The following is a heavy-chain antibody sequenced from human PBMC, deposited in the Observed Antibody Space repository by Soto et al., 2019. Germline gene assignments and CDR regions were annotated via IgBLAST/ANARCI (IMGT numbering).Heavy chain of an antibody. J-gene: IGHJ4*02. CDR1: GFTFSTYD. Sequence: ESGGGVVQPGGSLRISCAASGFTFSTYDMHWVRQAPGKGLEWVAVIRNAGSNEYYRDSVKGRFTISRDNSKDTLYLQMSSLRAEDTAVYCCATRVSGQIIVPPAAMPFDYWGQGTLVTVSS. V-gene: IGHV3-30*02. CDR3: ATRVSGQIIVPPAAMPFDY. D-gene: IGHD2-2*01. CDR2: IRNAGSNE.